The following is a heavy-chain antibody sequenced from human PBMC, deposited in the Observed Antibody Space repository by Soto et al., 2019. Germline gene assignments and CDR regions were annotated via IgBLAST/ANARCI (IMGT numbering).Heavy chain of an antibody. CDR3: AKDGPAVTKEYYYYYYGMDV. J-gene: IGHJ6*02. V-gene: IGHV3-30*18. Sequence: GGSLRLSCAASGFTFSSYGMHWVRQAPGKGLEWVAVISYDGSNKYYADSVKGRFTISRDNSKNTLYLQMNSLRAEDTAVYYCAKDGPAVTKEYYYYYYGMDVWGQGTTVTVSS. D-gene: IGHD4-17*01. CDR2: ISYDGSNK. CDR1: GFTFSSYG.